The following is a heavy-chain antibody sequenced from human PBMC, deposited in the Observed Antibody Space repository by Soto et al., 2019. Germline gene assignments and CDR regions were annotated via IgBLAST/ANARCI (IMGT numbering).Heavy chain of an antibody. CDR3: ARNNYGSGSYYNVDYYYYGMDV. V-gene: IGHV4-4*07. CDR2: IYTSGST. D-gene: IGHD3-10*01. Sequence: PSETLSLTCTVSGGSISSYYWSWIRQPAGKGLEWIGRIYTSGSTNYNPSLKSRVTMSVDTSKNQFSLKLSSVTAADTAVYYCARNNYGSGSYYNVDYYYYGMDVWGQGTTVTVSS. CDR1: GGSISSYY. J-gene: IGHJ6*02.